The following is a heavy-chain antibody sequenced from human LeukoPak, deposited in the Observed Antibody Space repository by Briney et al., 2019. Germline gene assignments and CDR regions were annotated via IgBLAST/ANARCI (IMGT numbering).Heavy chain of an antibody. J-gene: IGHJ3*02. CDR1: GGSISSGDYY. V-gene: IGHV4-61*08. D-gene: IGHD3-22*01. Sequence: SETLSLTCTVSGGSISSGDYYWSWIRQPPGKGLEWIGYIYYSGSTNYNPSLKTPVTMSVDTSKNQFSLKLSSVTAADTAVYYCARLNYYDSSGHYAFDIWGQGTMVTVSS. CDR2: IYYSGST. CDR3: ARLNYYDSSGHYAFDI.